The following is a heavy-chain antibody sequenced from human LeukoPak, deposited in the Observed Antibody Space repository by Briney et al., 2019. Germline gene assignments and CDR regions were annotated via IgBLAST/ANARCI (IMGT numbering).Heavy chain of an antibody. D-gene: IGHD2-21*02. CDR1: GYTFTGYY. V-gene: IGHV1-2*02. J-gene: IGHJ4*02. CDR2: INPNSGGT. CDR3: ARGRSPALAYCGGDCYSGFGY. Sequence: ASVKVSCKASGYTFTGYYMHWVRQAPGQGLEWMGWINPNSGGTNYAQKFQGRVTMTRDTSISTAYMELSRLRSDDTAVYYCARGRSPALAYCGGDCYSGFGYWGQGTLVTVSS.